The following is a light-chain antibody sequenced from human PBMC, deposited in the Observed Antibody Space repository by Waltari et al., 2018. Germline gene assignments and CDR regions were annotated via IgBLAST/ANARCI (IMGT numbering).Light chain of an antibody. V-gene: IGLV1-44*01. Sequence: QSVLTQPPSASGTPGQRVTISCSGRSSTTATNTINWYQQRPGTAPRLLIYDNNHRQSGVPDRFSGSKSGTAASLAISGLQSEDEADYFCAAWDDSLNGPVFGGGTKLTVL. CDR3: AAWDDSLNGPV. CDR2: DNN. J-gene: IGLJ2*01. CDR1: SSTTATNT.